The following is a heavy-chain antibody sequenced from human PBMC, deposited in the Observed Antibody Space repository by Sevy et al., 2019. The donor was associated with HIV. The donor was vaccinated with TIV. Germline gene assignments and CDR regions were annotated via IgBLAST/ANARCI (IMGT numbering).Heavy chain of an antibody. J-gene: IGHJ3*01. CDR2: IHHTGNT. CDR1: GGSITTADYY. CDR3: ARGVGGPGARITFGGVKYGFDF. D-gene: IGHD3-16*01. V-gene: IGHV4-30-4*01. Sequence: SETLSLTCTVSGGSITTADYYWSWIRQSPGKGLEWISYIHHTGNTYYNPSLKSRVGSISVDTSRNQFSLTLNSMTAAITAVYYCARGVGGPGARITFGGVKYGFDFWGQGRMVTVSS.